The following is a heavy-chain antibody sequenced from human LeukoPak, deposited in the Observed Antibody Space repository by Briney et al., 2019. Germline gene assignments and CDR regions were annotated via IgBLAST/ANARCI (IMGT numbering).Heavy chain of an antibody. CDR3: ARGNPTLPDY. D-gene: IGHD1-14*01. V-gene: IGHV1-69*04. CDR2: IIPILGIA. Sequence: GASVKVSCKASGYTFTSYGISWVRQAPGQGLEWMGRIIPILGIANYAQKFQGRVTITADKSTSTAYMELSSLRSEDTAVYYCARGNPTLPDYWGQGTLVTVSS. J-gene: IGHJ4*02. CDR1: GYTFTSYG.